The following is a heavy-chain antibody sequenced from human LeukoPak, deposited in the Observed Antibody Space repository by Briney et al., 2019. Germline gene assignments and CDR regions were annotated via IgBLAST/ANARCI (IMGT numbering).Heavy chain of an antibody. J-gene: IGHJ5*02. CDR2: IYYSGST. CDR3: ARDQAEGYDYVWGAHWFDP. CDR1: GGSISSSSYY. Sequence: SETLSLTCTVYGGSISSSSYYWGWIRQPPGKGLEWIGSIYYSGSTYYNPSLKSRVTISVDTSKNQFSLKLSSVTAADTAVYYCARDQAEGYDYVWGAHWFDPWGQGTLVTVSS. V-gene: IGHV4-39*07. D-gene: IGHD3-16*01.